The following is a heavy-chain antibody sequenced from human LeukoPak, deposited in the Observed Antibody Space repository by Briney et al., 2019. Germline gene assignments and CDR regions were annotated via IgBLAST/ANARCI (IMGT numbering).Heavy chain of an antibody. J-gene: IGHJ4*02. Sequence: QAGGSLRLSCAASGFTFSNYAMSWVRQAPGKGLEWVSGISGSGGSTYYADSVKGRFTISRDNSKNTLYLQMNSLRAEDTAVYYCAKGTLPRGYRHGYDLYYFDYWGQGTLVTVSS. V-gene: IGHV3-23*01. D-gene: IGHD5-18*01. CDR2: ISGSGGST. CDR3: AKGTLPRGYRHGYDLYYFDY. CDR1: GFTFSNYA.